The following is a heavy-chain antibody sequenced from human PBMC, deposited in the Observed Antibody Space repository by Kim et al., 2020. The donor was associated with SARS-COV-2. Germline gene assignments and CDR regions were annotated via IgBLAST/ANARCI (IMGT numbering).Heavy chain of an antibody. D-gene: IGHD6-13*01. Sequence: GGSLRLSCAASGFTFSSYAMSWVRQAPGKGLEWVSAISGSAGSTYYADSVKGRFTISRDNSKSTLFLRMNILRAEDTAVDYCAKRGVATGTSIGKFDYWGQGTLVTVSS. V-gene: IGHV3-23*01. CDR2: ISGSAGST. CDR3: AKRGVATGTSIGKFDY. CDR1: GFTFSSYA. J-gene: IGHJ4*02.